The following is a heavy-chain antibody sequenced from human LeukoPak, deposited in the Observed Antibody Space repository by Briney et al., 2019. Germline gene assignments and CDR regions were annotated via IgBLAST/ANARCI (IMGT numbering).Heavy chain of an antibody. CDR3: ATEGAVPGIDH. CDR1: GGSISRFS. D-gene: IGHD6-19*01. J-gene: IGHJ4*02. CDR2: IYTSGTI. V-gene: IGHV4-4*07. Sequence: SETLSLTCNVSGGSISRFSWSWIRQSAGKGLVWIGRIYTSGTINYNPSLKSRVSMSLDTSKSQFSLRLNSVTAADTAVYYCATEGAVPGIDHWGQGIQVTVSS.